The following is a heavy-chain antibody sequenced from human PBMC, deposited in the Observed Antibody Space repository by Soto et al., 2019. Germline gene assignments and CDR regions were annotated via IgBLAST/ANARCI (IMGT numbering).Heavy chain of an antibody. CDR3: ARVVGRASSSWKIDY. CDR1: EYTFTDNY. D-gene: IGHD6-13*01. J-gene: IGHJ4*02. V-gene: IGHV1-2*02. Sequence: GASVKVSCKTSEYTFTDNYIYWIRQAPGQGLEWMGWINPNSGGTNYAQKFQGRVTMTRDTSISTAYMELSRLRSDDTAVYYCARVVGRASSSWKIDYWGQGTLVTVSS. CDR2: INPNSGGT.